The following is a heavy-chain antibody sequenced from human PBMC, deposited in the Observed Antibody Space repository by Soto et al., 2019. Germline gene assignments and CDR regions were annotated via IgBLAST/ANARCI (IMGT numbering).Heavy chain of an antibody. J-gene: IGHJ6*02. CDR2: ISGGGGST. D-gene: IGHD6-19*01. CDR3: AKENPWQWLVPEKSYYYYGMDV. CDR1: GFTFSSYA. V-gene: IGHV3-23*01. Sequence: EVQLLESGGGLVQPGGSLRLSCAASGFTFSSYALSWVRQPPGKGLGWISDISGGGGSTYYADSVKDRFTISRDNSKNTLYLQMNSLRAEDTAVYYCAKENPWQWLVPEKSYYYYGMDVWGQGTTFTVSS.